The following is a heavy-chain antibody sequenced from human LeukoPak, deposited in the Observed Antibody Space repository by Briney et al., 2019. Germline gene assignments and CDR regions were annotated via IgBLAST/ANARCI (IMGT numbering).Heavy chain of an antibody. V-gene: IGHV3-30*18. J-gene: IGHJ3*02. CDR3: AKAKWELPWDAFDI. D-gene: IGHD1-26*01. Sequence: PGRSLRLSCAVSGFTFSSYGMHWVRQAPGKGLEWVAVISYDGSNKYYADSVKGRFTISRDNSKNTLYLQMNSLRAEDTAVYYCAKAKWELPWDAFDIWGQGTMVTVSS. CDR1: GFTFSSYG. CDR2: ISYDGSNK.